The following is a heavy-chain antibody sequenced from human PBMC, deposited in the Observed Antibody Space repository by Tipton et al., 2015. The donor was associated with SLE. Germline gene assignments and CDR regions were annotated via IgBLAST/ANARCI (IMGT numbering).Heavy chain of an antibody. CDR2: IYTSGST. V-gene: IGHV4-61*09. Sequence: LRLSCTVSGGSISSSSYYWSWIRQPAGKGLEWIGYIYTSGSTNYNPSLKSRVTISVDTSKNQFSLKLSSVTAADAAVYYCARGYSYADYWGQGTLVTVSS. J-gene: IGHJ4*02. D-gene: IGHD5-18*01. CDR1: GGSISSSSYY. CDR3: ARGYSYADY.